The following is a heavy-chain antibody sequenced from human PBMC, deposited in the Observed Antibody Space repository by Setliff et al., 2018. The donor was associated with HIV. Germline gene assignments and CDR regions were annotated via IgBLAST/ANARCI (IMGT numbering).Heavy chain of an antibody. CDR3: ARDARDHFYGSGHIDK. V-gene: IGHV1-18*01. CDR1: GYTFTSYG. CDR2: ISAYSGDT. Sequence: ASVKVSCKASGYTFTSYGFSWVRQAPGQGLQWMGWISAYSGDTRFAQEFQGRLTMTTDTSTNTAYMALGSLKSDDAAVYYCARDARDHFYGSGHIDKWGQGTQVTVSS. J-gene: IGHJ4*02. D-gene: IGHD3-10*01.